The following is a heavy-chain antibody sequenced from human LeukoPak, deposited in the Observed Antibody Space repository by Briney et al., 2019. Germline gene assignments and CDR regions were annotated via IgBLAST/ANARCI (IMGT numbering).Heavy chain of an antibody. J-gene: IGHJ6*03. CDR3: ARSTVTSSYYYMDV. D-gene: IGHD4-11*01. CDR1: GFTVSSNY. CDR2: IYSGGTT. Sequence: PGGSLRLSCAASGFTVSSNYMSWVRQAPGKGLEWVSVIYSGGTTYYADSVKGRFTISRDNSKNTLYLQMNSLRGEDTAVYFCARSTVTSSYYYMDVWGKGTTVIVSS. V-gene: IGHV3-53*01.